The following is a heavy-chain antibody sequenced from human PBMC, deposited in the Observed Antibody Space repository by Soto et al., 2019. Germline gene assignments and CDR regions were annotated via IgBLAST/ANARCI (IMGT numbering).Heavy chain of an antibody. D-gene: IGHD3-22*01. CDR3: AKDLYYDSSPDCGY. CDR1: GFTFISYA. CDR2: ISGSGGST. J-gene: IGHJ4*02. V-gene: IGHV3-23*01. Sequence: GGSLRLSCAASGFTFISYAMSWVRQATGKGLEWVSAISGSGGSTYYADSVKGRFTISRDNSKNTLYLQRNSLGADDTVVYYCAKDLYYDSSPDCGYWGQGTLVTVSS.